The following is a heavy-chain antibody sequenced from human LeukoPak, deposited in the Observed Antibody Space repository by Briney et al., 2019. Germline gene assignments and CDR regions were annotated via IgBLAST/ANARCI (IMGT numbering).Heavy chain of an antibody. CDR3: ARHSSRFDP. Sequence: KTSETLSLTCTVSGGSISSSSYYWGWIRQPPGKGLEWIGSIYYSGSTYYNPPLKSRVTISVDTSKNQFSLKLSSVTAADTAVYYCARHSSRFDPWGQGTLVTVSS. J-gene: IGHJ5*02. D-gene: IGHD2-15*01. V-gene: IGHV4-39*01. CDR2: IYYSGST. CDR1: GGSISSSSYY.